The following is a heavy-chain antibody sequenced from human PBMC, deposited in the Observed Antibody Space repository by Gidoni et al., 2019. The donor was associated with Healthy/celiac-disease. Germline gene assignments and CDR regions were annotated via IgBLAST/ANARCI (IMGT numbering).Heavy chain of an antibody. CDR3: ARGGAARGYYYYGMDV. J-gene: IGHJ6*02. D-gene: IGHD6-6*01. Sequence: QVHLVQSGAQVKKPGASVQVSCKASGYTFTGYYMHWVRQAPGQGLEWMGWINPNSGGTNYAQKFQGRVTMTRDTSISTAYMELSRLRSDDTAVYYCARGGAARGYYYYGMDVWGQGTTVTVSS. CDR1: GYTFTGYY. V-gene: IGHV1-2*02. CDR2: INPNSGGT.